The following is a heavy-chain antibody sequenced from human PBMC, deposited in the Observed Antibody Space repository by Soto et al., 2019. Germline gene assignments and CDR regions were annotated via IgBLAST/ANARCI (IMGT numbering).Heavy chain of an antibody. Sequence: QVQLVQSGAEVKKPGSSVKVSCKASGGNFRSQSISISWVRQAPGQGLEWMGRIIPVLGVANYAQKFHGRVTITADKSTSTVNLELRSLRSEDTATYYCASDRDVAAPGPVETNYYYGMDVWGQGTTVTVSS. V-gene: IGHV1-69*02. CDR1: GGNFRSQS. CDR3: ASDRDVAAPGPVETNYYYGMDV. CDR2: IIPVLGVA. D-gene: IGHD6-13*01. J-gene: IGHJ6*02.